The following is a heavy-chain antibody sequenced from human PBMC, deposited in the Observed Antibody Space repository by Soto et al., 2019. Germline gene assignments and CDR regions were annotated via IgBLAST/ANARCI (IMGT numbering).Heavy chain of an antibody. J-gene: IGHJ6*02. CDR2: IIPIFGTA. CDR3: XXXXXXKYYYKEMDV. V-gene: IGHV1-69*01. Sequence: QVQLVQSGTEVKKPGSSVKVCCKVSGGSFSNYGINWVRXXPGQGLEWMGAIIPIFGTAKYAQNFQGRVTXXXXXXXXXXXXXXXXXXXXXXXXXXXXXXXXXKYYYKEMDVWGQGTTVTVSS. D-gene: IGHD3-10*01. CDR1: GGSFSNYG.